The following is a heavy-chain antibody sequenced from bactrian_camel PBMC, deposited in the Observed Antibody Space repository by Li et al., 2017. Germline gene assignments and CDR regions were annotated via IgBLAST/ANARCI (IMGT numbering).Heavy chain of an antibody. CDR2: ISGGGSAT. D-gene: IGHD6*01. Sequence: VQLVESGGGLVQPGGSLRLSCAASGFTFSSYDMSWVRQAPGKGLEWVSAISGGGSATYYVDSVRGRFTISRDNAENTVYLQLNSLKTEDGAMYYCAQATYGTPAYWGQGTQVTVS. V-gene: IGHV3S40*01. CDR1: GFTFSSYD. J-gene: IGHJ4*01. CDR3: AQATYGTPAY.